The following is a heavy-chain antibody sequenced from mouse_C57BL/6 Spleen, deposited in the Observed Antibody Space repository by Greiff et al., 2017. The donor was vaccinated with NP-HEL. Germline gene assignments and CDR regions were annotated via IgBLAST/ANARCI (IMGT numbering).Heavy chain of an antibody. J-gene: IGHJ3*01. V-gene: IGHV5-4*03. CDR1: GFTFSSYA. CDR2: ISDGGSYT. Sequence: EVQWVESGGGLVKPGGSLKLSCAASGFTFSSYAMSWVRQTPEKRLEWVATISDGGSYTYYPDNVKGRFTISRDNAKNNLYLQMSHLKSEDTAMYYCARRGDDCYYWFAYWGQGTLVTVSA. CDR3: ARRGDDCYYWFAY. D-gene: IGHD2-3*01.